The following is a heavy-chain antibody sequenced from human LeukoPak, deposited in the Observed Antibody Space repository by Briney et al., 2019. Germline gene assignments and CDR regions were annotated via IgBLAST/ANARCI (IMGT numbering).Heavy chain of an antibody. CDR1: GYTFTSYG. V-gene: IGHV1-8*01. CDR3: ARIYSSGWFTRDYYYYYGMDV. CDR2: MNPNSGNT. Sequence: GASVKVSCKASGYTFTSYGINWVRQATGQGLEWMGWMNPNSGNTGYAQKFQGRVTMTRNTSISTAYMELSSLRSEDTAVYYCARIYSSGWFTRDYYYYYGMDVWGQGTTVTVSS. D-gene: IGHD6-19*01. J-gene: IGHJ6*02.